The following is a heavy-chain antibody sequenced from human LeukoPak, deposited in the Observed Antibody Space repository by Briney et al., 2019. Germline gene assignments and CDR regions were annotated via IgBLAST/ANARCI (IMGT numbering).Heavy chain of an antibody. D-gene: IGHD6-19*01. J-gene: IGHJ4*02. Sequence: GASVKVSCKASGYTFTSCDINWVRQATGQGLEWMGWMNPNSGNTGYAQKFQGRVTMTRNTSISTAYMELSSLRSEDTAVYYCARVLWEAVAGTRGEPASLFDYWGQGTLVTVSS. CDR3: ARVLWEAVAGTRGEPASLFDY. V-gene: IGHV1-8*01. CDR1: GYTFTSCD. CDR2: MNPNSGNT.